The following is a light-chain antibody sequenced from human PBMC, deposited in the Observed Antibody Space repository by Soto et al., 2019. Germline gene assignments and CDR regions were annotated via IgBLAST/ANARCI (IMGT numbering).Light chain of an antibody. CDR2: GAS. J-gene: IGKJ2*01. Sequence: EIVMTQSPATLSVSPGERATLSCRASQTISSNLAWYQQKPGQTPRLLIHGASTRATGVPARFSGSGSGTECTLTITSLQSEDFAVYYCQQYHNWPPQYTFGQGTKLQIK. CDR1: QTISSN. CDR3: QQYHNWPPQYT. V-gene: IGKV3-15*01.